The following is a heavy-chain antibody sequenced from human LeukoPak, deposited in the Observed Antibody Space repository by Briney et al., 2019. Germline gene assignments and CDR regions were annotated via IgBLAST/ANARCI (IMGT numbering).Heavy chain of an antibody. CDR3: ARGAPRDYIWGSYRYDWFDP. CDR1: GGPISSYY. V-gene: IGHV4-59*01. D-gene: IGHD3-16*02. CDR2: IDYTGST. J-gene: IGHJ5*02. Sequence: SETLSLTCTVSGGPISSYYWSWIRQPPGKGLEWIGYIDYTGSTNYNPSLKSRVTISVDTSKNQFSLKLSSVTAADTAVYYCARGAPRDYIWGSYRYDWFDPWGQGTLVTVSS.